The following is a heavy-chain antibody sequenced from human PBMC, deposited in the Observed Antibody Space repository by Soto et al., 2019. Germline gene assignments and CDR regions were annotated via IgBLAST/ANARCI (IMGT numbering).Heavy chain of an antibody. CDR3: ARGPLGHYYYYYMDV. Sequence: ASVKVSCKASGYTFTGYYMHWVRQAPGQGLEWMGWINPNSGGTNYAQKFQGWVTMTRDTSISTAYMELSRLRSDDTAVYYCARGPLGHYYYYYMDVWGKGTTVTVSS. CDR2: INPNSGGT. CDR1: GYTFTGYY. V-gene: IGHV1-2*04. J-gene: IGHJ6*03.